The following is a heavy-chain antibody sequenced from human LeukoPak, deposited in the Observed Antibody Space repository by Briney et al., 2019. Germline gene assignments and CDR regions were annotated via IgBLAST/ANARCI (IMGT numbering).Heavy chain of an antibody. CDR2: INHSGST. J-gene: IGHJ4*02. V-gene: IGHV4-34*01. Sequence: SETLSLTCAVYGGSFSGYYWSWIRQPPGKGLEWIGEINHSGSTNYNPSLKSRVTISVDTSKNQFSLKLSSETAADTAVYYCARGRYYDSSGPSFDYWGQGTLVTVSS. CDR1: GGSFSGYY. D-gene: IGHD3-22*01. CDR3: ARGRYYDSSGPSFDY.